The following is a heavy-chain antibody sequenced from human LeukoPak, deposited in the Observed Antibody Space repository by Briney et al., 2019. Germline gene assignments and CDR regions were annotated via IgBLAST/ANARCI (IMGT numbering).Heavy chain of an antibody. V-gene: IGHV1-2*02. CDR3: AREPYIVGAKGTRGASGFDY. CDR1: GYTFTGYY. Sequence: ASVKVSCKASGYTFTGYYMHWVRQAPGQGLEWMGWINPNSGGTNYAQKFQGRVTMTRDTSISTAYMELSRLRSDDTAVYYCAREPYIVGAKGTRGASGFDYWGQGTLVTVSS. CDR2: INPNSGGT. D-gene: IGHD1-26*01. J-gene: IGHJ4*02.